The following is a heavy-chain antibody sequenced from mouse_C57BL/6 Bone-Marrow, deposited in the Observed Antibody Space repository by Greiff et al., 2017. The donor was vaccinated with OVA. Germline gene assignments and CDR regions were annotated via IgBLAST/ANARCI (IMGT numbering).Heavy chain of an antibody. D-gene: IGHD4-1*01. CDR1: GYSITSGYY. CDR2: ISYDGSN. CDR3: ARRANWCYAMDY. J-gene: IGHJ4*01. Sequence: EESGPGLVKPSQSLSLTCSVTGYSITSGYYWNWIRQFPGNKLEWMGYISYDGSNNYNPSLKNRISITRDTSKNQFFLKLNSVTTEDTATYYCARRANWCYAMDYWGQGTSVTVSS. V-gene: IGHV3-6*01.